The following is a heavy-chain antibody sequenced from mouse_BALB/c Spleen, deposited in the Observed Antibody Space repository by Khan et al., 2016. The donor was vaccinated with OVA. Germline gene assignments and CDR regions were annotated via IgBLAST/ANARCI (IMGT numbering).Heavy chain of an antibody. CDR2: IWSGGST. V-gene: IGHV2-2*02. J-gene: IGHJ3*01. Sequence: QVQLQQSGPGLVQPSQSLSITCTVSGFSLTTYGVHWVRQSPGKGLEWLGVIWSGGSTDYNAAFISRLSISKDSSKSQVFFKMNSLQVNDTAIYYCARNYDYDEGLAYWRQGTLVTVSA. CDR1: GFSLTTYG. CDR3: ARNYDYDEGLAY. D-gene: IGHD2-4*01.